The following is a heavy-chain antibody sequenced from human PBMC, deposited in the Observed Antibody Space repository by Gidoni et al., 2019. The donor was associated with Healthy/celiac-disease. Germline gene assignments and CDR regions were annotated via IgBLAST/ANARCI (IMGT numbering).Heavy chain of an antibody. Sequence: QVQLVQSGAEVKKPGASVKVSCKASGYPFTSYDINWVRQATGQGLEWMGWMNPNSGNTGYAQKFQGRVTMTRNTSISTAYMELSSLRSEDTAVYYCARRPGGSYYYYYGMDVWGQGTTVTVSS. CDR1: GYPFTSYD. CDR2: MNPNSGNT. V-gene: IGHV1-8*01. CDR3: ARRPGGSYYYYYGMDV. D-gene: IGHD1-26*01. J-gene: IGHJ6*02.